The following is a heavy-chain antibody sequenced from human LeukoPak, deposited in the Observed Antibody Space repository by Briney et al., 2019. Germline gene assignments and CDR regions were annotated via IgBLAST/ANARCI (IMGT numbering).Heavy chain of an antibody. Sequence: GGSLRLSCVVSGITFSGYSMIWVRQAPGKGLEWVSSITSSSTYMYYVDSAKGRFTISRDNAKSSLYLQMYGLRAEDTAVYYCARARIRPYYYDTSGYRNDALDIWGQGTMVTVSS. CDR3: ARARIRPYYYDTSGYRNDALDI. J-gene: IGHJ3*02. V-gene: IGHV3-21*06. D-gene: IGHD3-22*01. CDR1: GITFSGYS. CDR2: ITSSSTYM.